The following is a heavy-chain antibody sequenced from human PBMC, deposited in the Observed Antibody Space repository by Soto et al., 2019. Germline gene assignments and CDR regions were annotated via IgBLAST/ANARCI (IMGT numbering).Heavy chain of an antibody. D-gene: IGHD2-15*01. Sequence: GESLKISCAASGFTFSSYAMSWVRQAPGKGLEWVSAISGSGGSTYYADSVKGRFTISRDNSKNTLYLQMNSLRAEDTAVYYCAKATGPSIVVVVAAFDWTMDVWGQGTTVTVSS. CDR1: GFTFSSYA. CDR2: ISGSGGST. CDR3: AKATGPSIVVVVAAFDWTMDV. J-gene: IGHJ6*02. V-gene: IGHV3-23*01.